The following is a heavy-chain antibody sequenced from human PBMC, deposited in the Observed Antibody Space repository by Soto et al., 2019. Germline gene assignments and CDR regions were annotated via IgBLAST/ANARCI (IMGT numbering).Heavy chain of an antibody. Sequence: ASVKVSCKASGYTFTGYYMHWVRQAPGQGLEWMGWINPNSGGTNYAQKFQGWVTMTRDTSISTAYMELSRLRSDDTAVYYCARRGGGIGYSSSWYNWFDPWGQGTLVTVSS. D-gene: IGHD6-13*01. CDR2: INPNSGGT. V-gene: IGHV1-2*04. CDR3: ARRGGGIGYSSSWYNWFDP. J-gene: IGHJ5*02. CDR1: GYTFTGYY.